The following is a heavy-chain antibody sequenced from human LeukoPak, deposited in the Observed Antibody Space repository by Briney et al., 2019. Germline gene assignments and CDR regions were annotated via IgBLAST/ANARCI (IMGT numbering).Heavy chain of an antibody. D-gene: IGHD3-16*02. CDR3: ATGKGELSLWCFDY. CDR2: FDPEDGET. CDR1: GYTLTELS. Sequence: ASVKVSCKVSGYTLTELSMHWVRQAPGKGLEWMGGFDPEDGETIYAQKFQGRLTMTEDTSTDTAYMELSSLRSEDTAVYYCATGKGELSLWCFDYWGQGTLVTVSS. J-gene: IGHJ4*02. V-gene: IGHV1-24*01.